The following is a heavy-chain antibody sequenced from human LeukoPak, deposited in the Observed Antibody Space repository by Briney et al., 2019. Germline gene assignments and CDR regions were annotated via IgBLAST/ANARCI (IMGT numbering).Heavy chain of an antibody. Sequence: ASVKVSCKASGGTFSSYAISWVRQATGQGLEWMGWMNPNSGNTGYAQKFQGRVTMTRNTSISTAYMELSSLRSDDTAVYYCARENYYDSSGYPYWGQGTLVTVSS. D-gene: IGHD3-22*01. J-gene: IGHJ4*02. CDR3: ARENYYDSSGYPY. V-gene: IGHV1-8*02. CDR1: GGTFSSYA. CDR2: MNPNSGNT.